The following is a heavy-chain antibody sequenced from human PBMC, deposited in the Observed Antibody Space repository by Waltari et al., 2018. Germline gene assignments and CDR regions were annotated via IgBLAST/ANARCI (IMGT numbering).Heavy chain of an antibody. CDR2: ISSSGSTI. CDR3: AREGRPYYYYGMDV. Sequence: EVQLVESGGGLVQPGGSLRLSCAASGFTFSSYEMNWVRQAPGKGLEWVSYISSSGSTIYYADSVKGRFTISRGNAKNSLYLKMNSLRAEDTAVYYCAREGRPYYYYGMDVWGQGTTVTVSS. J-gene: IGHJ6*02. V-gene: IGHV3-48*03. CDR1: GFTFSSYE.